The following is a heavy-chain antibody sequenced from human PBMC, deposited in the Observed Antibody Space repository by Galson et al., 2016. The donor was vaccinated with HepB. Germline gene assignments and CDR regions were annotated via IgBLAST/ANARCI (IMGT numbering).Heavy chain of an antibody. CDR2: INPGHGGT. Sequence: QSGAEVKKPGESLRISCKASGYTFINYFIHWVRQAPGQGLEWMGIINPGHGGTTYAQRFRGRLTMTRDTSTTTAYMDLSSLESEDSAGYYCAREFYGGYFDYWGQGTLVTVSS. CDR3: AREFYGGYFDY. J-gene: IGHJ4*02. V-gene: IGHV1-46*01. CDR1: GYTFINYF. D-gene: IGHD4-17*01.